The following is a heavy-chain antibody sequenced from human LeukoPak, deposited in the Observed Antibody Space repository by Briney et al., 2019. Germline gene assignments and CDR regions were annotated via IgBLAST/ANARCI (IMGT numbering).Heavy chain of an antibody. CDR3: ASNYEILTGYRAFDY. J-gene: IGHJ4*02. CDR2: INTDGSSK. CDR1: GFTFSSYC. D-gene: IGHD3-9*01. Sequence: GGFLRLSCAASGFTFSSYCMHWVRQAPGKGLEWVSRINTDGSSKCYADSVKGGFTISRDNAKNTLYLQMNSLRAEDTAVYYCASNYEILTGYRAFDYWGQGTLVTVSS. V-gene: IGHV3-74*01.